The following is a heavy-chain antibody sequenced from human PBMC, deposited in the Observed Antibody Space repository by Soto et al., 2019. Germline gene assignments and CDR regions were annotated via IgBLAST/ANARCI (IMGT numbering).Heavy chain of an antibody. Sequence: ASVKVSCKASGYTFTNFGISWVRQAPGQGLEWMGWISAYNGNTNYAQNFQGWVTMTRDTSISTAYMELSRLRSDDTAVYYCAREGTTVRHYYYYGMDVWGQGTTVTVSS. CDR1: GYTFTNFG. CDR2: ISAYNGNT. J-gene: IGHJ6*02. V-gene: IGHV1-18*01. CDR3: AREGTTVRHYYYYGMDV. D-gene: IGHD4-17*01.